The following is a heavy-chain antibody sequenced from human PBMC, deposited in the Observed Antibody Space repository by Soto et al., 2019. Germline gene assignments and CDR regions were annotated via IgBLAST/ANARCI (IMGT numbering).Heavy chain of an antibody. CDR1: GFTFSSYG. V-gene: IGHV3-30*03. J-gene: IGHJ4*02. CDR3: ALGRGYFDY. D-gene: IGHD1-26*01. Sequence: QVQLVESGGGVVQPGRSLRLSCAASGFTFSSYGMHWVRQAPGKGLEWVAVISYDGSNKYYADSVKGRFTISRDNSKKTLYLQMNSLRAEDTAVYYCALGRGYFDYWGQGTLVTVSS. CDR2: ISYDGSNK.